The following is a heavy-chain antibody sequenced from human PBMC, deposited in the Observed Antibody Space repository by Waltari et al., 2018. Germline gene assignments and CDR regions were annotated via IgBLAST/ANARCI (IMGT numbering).Heavy chain of an antibody. J-gene: IGHJ4*02. V-gene: IGHV4-59*01. D-gene: IGHD3-10*01. CDR1: GGSISSYY. CDR2: IYYSGST. CDR3: ARMIIGSGSYSFDY. Sequence: QVQLQESGPGLVKPSETLSLTCTVSGGSISSYYWSWIRQPPGKGLEWIGYIYYSGSTNYNPSLKSRVTISVDTSKNQFSLKLSSVTAADTAVYYCARMIIGSGSYSFDYWGQGTLVTVSS.